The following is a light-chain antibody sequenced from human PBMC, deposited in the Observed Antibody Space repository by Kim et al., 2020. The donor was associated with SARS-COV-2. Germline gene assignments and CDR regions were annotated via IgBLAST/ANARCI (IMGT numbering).Light chain of an antibody. CDR3: AAWDDSLSGPV. V-gene: IGLV1-47*01. J-gene: IGLJ3*02. CDR2: RNN. CDR1: SYNIGSNY. Sequence: GQRVNISCSGSSYNIGSNYVYWYQQLPGTAPKLLIYRNNQRPSGVPDRFSGSKSGTSASLAISGLRSEDEADYYCAAWDDSLSGPVFGGGTQLTVL.